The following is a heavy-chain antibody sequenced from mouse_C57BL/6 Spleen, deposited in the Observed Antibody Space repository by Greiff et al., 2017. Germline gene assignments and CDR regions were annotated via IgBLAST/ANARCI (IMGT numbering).Heavy chain of an antibody. Sequence: EVQGVESGGGLVKPGGSLKLSCAASGFTFSSYAMSWVRQTPEKRLEWVATISDGGSYTYYPDNVKGRFTISRDNAKNNLYLQMSHLKSEDTSMYYCARYTDFDYWGQGTTLPVSS. J-gene: IGHJ2*01. D-gene: IGHD1-1*01. CDR2: ISDGGSYT. CDR1: GFTFSSYA. CDR3: ARYTDFDY. V-gene: IGHV5-4*01.